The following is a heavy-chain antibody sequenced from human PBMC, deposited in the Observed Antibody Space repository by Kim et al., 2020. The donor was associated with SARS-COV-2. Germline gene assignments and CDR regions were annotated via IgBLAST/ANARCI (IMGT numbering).Heavy chain of an antibody. CDR3: ARGKYYYDGSGNPRFWYFDP. CDR2: VFDSGST. Sequence: SETLSLTCTVSGGSISYYYWSWIRQPPGKGLEWIGYVFDSGSTNYNPSLKSRVIISLDTSKKQFSLQLTSVTAADTAMYYCARGKYYYDGSGNPRFWYFDPWGRGTLVTVSS. J-gene: IGHJ2*01. V-gene: IGHV4-59*01. D-gene: IGHD3-22*01. CDR1: GGSISYYY.